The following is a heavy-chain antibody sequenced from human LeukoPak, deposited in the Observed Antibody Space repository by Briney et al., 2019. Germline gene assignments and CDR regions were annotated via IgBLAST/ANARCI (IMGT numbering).Heavy chain of an antibody. J-gene: IGHJ4*02. CDR2: ISGSGGST. Sequence: GGSLGLSCAASGFTFSSYWMSWVRQAPGKGLEWVSAISGSGGSTYYADSVKGRFTISRDNSKNTLYLQMNSLRAEDTAVYYCAKEPSVVPAAMRYYFDYWGQGTLVTVSS. V-gene: IGHV3-23*01. CDR1: GFTFSSYW. CDR3: AKEPSVVPAAMRYYFDY. D-gene: IGHD2-2*01.